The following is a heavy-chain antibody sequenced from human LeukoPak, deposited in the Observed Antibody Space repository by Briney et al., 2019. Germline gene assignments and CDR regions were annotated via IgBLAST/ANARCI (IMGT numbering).Heavy chain of an antibody. CDR1: GFTLSTYN. Sequence: GGSLRLSCAASGFTLSTYNMKWVRQAPRKGLEWVSSISTSSSYIYYADSVKGRFTISRDNSKNTLYLQMNSLRGEDTAVYYCARGGGQQPLRYYDMDVWGKGTTVTISS. V-gene: IGHV3-21*01. CDR2: ISTSSSYI. CDR3: ARGGGQQPLRYYDMDV. J-gene: IGHJ6*03. D-gene: IGHD6-13*01.